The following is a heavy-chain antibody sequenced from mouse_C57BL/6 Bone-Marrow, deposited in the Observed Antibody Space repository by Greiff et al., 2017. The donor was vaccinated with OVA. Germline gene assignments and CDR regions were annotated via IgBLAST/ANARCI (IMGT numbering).Heavy chain of an antibody. CDR1: GYAFSSSW. V-gene: IGHV1-82*01. D-gene: IGHD3-3*01. CDR3: ARMGLGQAWFAY. Sequence: VQLKQSGPELVKPGASVKISCKASGYAFSSSWMNWVKQRPGKGLEWIGRIYPGDGDTNYNGKFKGKATLTADKSSSTAYMQLSSLTSEDSAVYFCARMGLGQAWFAYWGQGTLVTVSA. J-gene: IGHJ3*01. CDR2: IYPGDGDT.